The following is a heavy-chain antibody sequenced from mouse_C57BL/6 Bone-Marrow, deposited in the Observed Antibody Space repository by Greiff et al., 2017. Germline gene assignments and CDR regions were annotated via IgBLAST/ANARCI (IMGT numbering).Heavy chain of an antibody. Sequence: EVQRVASGGGLVQPGGSLKLSCAASGFTFSDYYMYWVRQTPEKRLEWVAYISNGGGSTYYPDTVKGRFTISRDNAKNTLYLQMSRLKSEDTAMYYCARRGYDYDLGAMDYWGQGTSVTVSS. CDR3: ARRGYDYDLGAMDY. V-gene: IGHV5-12*01. J-gene: IGHJ4*01. CDR2: ISNGGGST. D-gene: IGHD2-4*01. CDR1: GFTFSDYY.